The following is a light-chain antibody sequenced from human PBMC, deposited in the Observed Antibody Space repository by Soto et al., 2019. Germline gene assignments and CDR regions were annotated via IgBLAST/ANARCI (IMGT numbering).Light chain of an antibody. V-gene: IGKV1-39*01. CDR2: AAS. J-gene: IGKJ1*01. CDR1: QSIDNY. CDR3: QQSYSVPWT. Sequence: DIQMTQSPSSLLASVGDRVTITCRASQSIDNYLNGYQQKPGTAPKLLIYAASSCQSGVPSRFSGSGSGTDFTPTISSLQPEDIASYYCQQSYSVPWTFGQGTKVEIK.